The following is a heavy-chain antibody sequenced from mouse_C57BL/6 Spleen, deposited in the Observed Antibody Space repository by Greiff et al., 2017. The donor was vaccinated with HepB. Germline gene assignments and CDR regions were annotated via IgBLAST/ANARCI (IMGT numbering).Heavy chain of an antibody. V-gene: IGHV14-4*01. J-gene: IGHJ3*01. D-gene: IGHD1-1*02. Sequence: VQLQQSGAELVRPGASVKLSCTASGFNIKDDYMHWVKQRPEQGLEWIGWIDPENGDTEYASKVQGKATITADTSSNTAYLQLSSLTSEDTAVYYCTTDYSGPAYWGQGTLVTVSA. CDR3: TTDYSGPAY. CDR2: IDPENGDT. CDR1: GFNIKDDY.